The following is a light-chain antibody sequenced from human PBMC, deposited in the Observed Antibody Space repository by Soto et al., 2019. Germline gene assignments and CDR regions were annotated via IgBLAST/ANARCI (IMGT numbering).Light chain of an antibody. J-gene: IGKJ5*01. CDR2: DAS. CDR1: QSVSSY. CDR3: QQRTNSLT. Sequence: EIVFTQSHATLCFSTGERSTLACRASQSVSSYLAWYQQKPGQAPRLLIYDASSRATGISARFSGSGSGTDFTLTISRLETEDFAVYYCQQRTNSLTFGQGTRLEIK. V-gene: IGKV3-11*01.